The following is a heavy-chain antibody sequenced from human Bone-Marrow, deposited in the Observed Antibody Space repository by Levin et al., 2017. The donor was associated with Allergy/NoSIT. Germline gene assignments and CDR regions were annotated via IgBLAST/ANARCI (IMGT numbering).Heavy chain of an antibody. CDR1: GFSLSNARMG. CDR2: IFSNDEK. CDR3: ARIVLAGPRFDY. V-gene: IGHV2-26*01. J-gene: IGHJ4*02. Sequence: SGPTLVKPTETLTLTCTVSGFSLSNARMGVSGIRQPPGKALEWLAHIFSNDEKSYSTSLKSRLTISKDTSKSQVVLTMTNMDPVDTATYYCARIVLAGPRFDYWGQGTLVTVSS.